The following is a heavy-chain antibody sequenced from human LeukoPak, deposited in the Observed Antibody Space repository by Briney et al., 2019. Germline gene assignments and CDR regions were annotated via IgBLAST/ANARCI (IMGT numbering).Heavy chain of an antibody. CDR3: ASNWNDVLGPFDY. D-gene: IGHD1-1*01. CDR1: GGSISSGDYY. CDR2: IYYSGST. V-gene: IGHV4-30-4*08. J-gene: IGHJ4*02. Sequence: SETLSLTCTVSGGSISSGDYYWSWIRQTPGKGLEWIGYIYYSGSTYYNPSLKSRVTISVDTSKNQFSLKLSSVTAADTAVYYCASNWNDVLGPFDYWGPGTLVTVSS.